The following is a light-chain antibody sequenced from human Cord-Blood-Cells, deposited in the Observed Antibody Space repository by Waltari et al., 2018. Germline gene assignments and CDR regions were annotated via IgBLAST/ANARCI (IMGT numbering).Light chain of an antibody. CDR2: DVS. Sequence: HSALTQPASVSGSPGQSITISCTGTSSDVGGYNYVSCYQQHPCKAPILMIYDVSNRPSGFSNRFSGSKSGNTASLTISGLQAEDEADYYCSSYTSSSTLVVFGGGTKLTVL. J-gene: IGLJ2*01. CDR1: SSDVGGYNY. V-gene: IGLV2-14*01. CDR3: SSYTSSSTLVV.